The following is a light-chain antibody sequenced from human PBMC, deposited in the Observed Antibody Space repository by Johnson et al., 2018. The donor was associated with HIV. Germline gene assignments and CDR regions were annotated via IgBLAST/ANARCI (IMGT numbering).Light chain of an antibody. CDR2: DNS. CDR3: GTWDSSLSSYV. J-gene: IGLJ1*01. Sequence: QSVLTQSPSVSAAPGQKVTISCSGSSSNIGSHYVSWYQQLPGTAPKLLIYDNSKRPSGIPDRFSGSKSGTSATLGITGLQTGDEADYYCGTWDSSLSSYVFGSGTQVTDL. CDR1: SSNIGSHY. V-gene: IGLV1-51*01.